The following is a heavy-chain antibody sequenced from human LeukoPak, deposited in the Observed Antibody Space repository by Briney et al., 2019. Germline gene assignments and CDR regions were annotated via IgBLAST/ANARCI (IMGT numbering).Heavy chain of an antibody. J-gene: IGHJ4*02. D-gene: IGHD2-2*01. CDR1: GGSVSSGSYY. V-gene: IGHV4-61*01. Sequence: SETLSLTCTVSGGSVSSGSYYWSWIRRPPGKGLEWIGYIYYSGSTNYNPSLKSRVTISVDTSKNQSSLKLSSVTAADTAVYYCARVEDCSSTSCYTFDYWGQGTLVTVSS. CDR3: ARVEDCSSTSCYTFDY. CDR2: IYYSGST.